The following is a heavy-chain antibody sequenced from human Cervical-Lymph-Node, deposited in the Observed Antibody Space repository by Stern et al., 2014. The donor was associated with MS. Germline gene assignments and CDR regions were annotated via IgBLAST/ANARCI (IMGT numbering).Heavy chain of an antibody. D-gene: IGHD5-12*01. CDR2: ISSSGDIN. J-gene: IGHJ3*02. Sequence: VQLVESGGGLVQPGGSLRLSCAASGFSFSDSYMTWIRQTPGKGLEWVSYISSSGDINMYAESVKGRFTVSRDNAKNSLSLQMSSLRVEDTAVYYCVRGWEPRQDGPSGHDYDAFDIWGQGTMVTVSS. CDR1: GFSFSDSY. CDR3: VRGWEPRQDGPSGHDYDAFDI. V-gene: IGHV3-11*01.